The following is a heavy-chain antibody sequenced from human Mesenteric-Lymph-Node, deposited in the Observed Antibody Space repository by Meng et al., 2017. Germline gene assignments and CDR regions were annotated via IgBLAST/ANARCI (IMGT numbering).Heavy chain of an antibody. J-gene: IGHJ4*02. CDR2: ISSSSSYI. Sequence: GESLKISCAASGFTFSSYSMNWVRQAPGKGLEWVSSISSSSSYIYYADSVKGRFTISRDNAKNSLYLQMNSLRVEDTAVYYCARVTSGSDHSPFGYWGQGTLVTSPQ. V-gene: IGHV3-21*01. CDR1: GFTFSSYS. D-gene: IGHD1-26*01. CDR3: ARVTSGSDHSPFGY.